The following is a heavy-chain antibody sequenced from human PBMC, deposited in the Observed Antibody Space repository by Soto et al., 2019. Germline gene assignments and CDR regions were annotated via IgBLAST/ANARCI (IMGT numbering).Heavy chain of an antibody. CDR2: TIYSGRT. CDR3: SSRVRDAPT. D-gene: IGHD3-10*01. V-gene: IGHV4-4*02. J-gene: IGHJ5*02. Sequence: QVQLQESGPGLVKPSGTLSLTCAVSGASISSGWWTWVRQPPGKGREWIGETIYSGRTNYDSSLNSRVTIAIDKSKKQFSLNLSSVTAADTAVYYCSSRVRDAPTWGQGSLVTVSS. CDR1: GASISSGW.